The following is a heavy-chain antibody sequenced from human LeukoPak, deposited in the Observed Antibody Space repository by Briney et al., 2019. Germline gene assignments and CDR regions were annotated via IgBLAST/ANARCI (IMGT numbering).Heavy chain of an antibody. D-gene: IGHD4-23*01. J-gene: IGHJ4*02. CDR2: IKQDGSEI. CDR3: ARDLDYGGNS. CDR1: GFRLSSYW. Sequence: HPGGSLRLSCAASGFRLSSYWMSWVRQAPGKGLEWVANIKQDGSEIFYVDSVKGRFTISRDNAKNSLYLQMNSLRAEDTAVYYCARDLDYGGNSWGQGTLVTVSS. V-gene: IGHV3-7*01.